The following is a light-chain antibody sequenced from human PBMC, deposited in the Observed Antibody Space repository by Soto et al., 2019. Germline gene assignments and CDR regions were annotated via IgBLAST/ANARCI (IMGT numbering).Light chain of an antibody. J-gene: IGLJ2*01. CDR2: EVT. V-gene: IGLV2-8*01. CDR1: SSDVGGYNF. CDR3: TSYAGYSMPVL. Sequence: QSALTQPPSASGSPGQSVTISCTGTSSDVGGYNFVSWYQHHPGKAPKLLIYEVTKRPSGVPDRFSGSKSGNTASLTVSGLLAQDEADYYCTSYAGYSMPVLFGGGTKLTVL.